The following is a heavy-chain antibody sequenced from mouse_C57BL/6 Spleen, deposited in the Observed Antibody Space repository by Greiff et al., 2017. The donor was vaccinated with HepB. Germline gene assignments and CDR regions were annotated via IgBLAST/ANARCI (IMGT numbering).Heavy chain of an antibody. Sequence: EVMLVESGGGLVKPGGSLKLSCAASGFTFSDYGMHWVRQAPEKGLEWVAYISSGSSTIYYADTVKGRFTISRDNAKNTLFLQMTSLRSEDTAMYYCASGRWAWFAYWGQGTLVTVSA. V-gene: IGHV5-17*01. CDR1: GFTFSDYG. CDR3: ASGRWAWFAY. J-gene: IGHJ3*01. CDR2: ISSGSSTI.